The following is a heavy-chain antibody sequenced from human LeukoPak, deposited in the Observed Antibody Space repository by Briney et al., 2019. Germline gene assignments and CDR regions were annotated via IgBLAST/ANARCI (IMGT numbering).Heavy chain of an antibody. D-gene: IGHD3-22*01. CDR1: GYTFTSYG. Sequence: VASVKVSCKASGYTFTSYGISWVRQAPGQGLEWMGWISAYNGNTNYAQKLQGRVTMTTDTSTSTAYMELRSLRSDDTAVYYCAREGRDSSGYYYFRVYYFDYWGQGTLVTVSS. CDR2: ISAYNGNT. CDR3: AREGRDSSGYYYFRVYYFDY. J-gene: IGHJ4*02. V-gene: IGHV1-18*01.